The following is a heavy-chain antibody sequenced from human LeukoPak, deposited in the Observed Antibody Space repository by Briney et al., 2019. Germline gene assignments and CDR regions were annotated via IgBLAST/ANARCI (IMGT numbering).Heavy chain of an antibody. J-gene: IGHJ3*02. V-gene: IGHV3-23*01. Sequence: GGSLRLSCAASGFTFSSYAMSWVRQAPGKGLEWVSAISGSGGSTYYADSVKGRFTISRDNSKNPLYLQMNNLRAEDTAVYYCATIRLATNDAFDIWGQGTMVTVSS. CDR3: ATIRLATNDAFDI. CDR2: ISGSGGST. CDR1: GFTFSSYA. D-gene: IGHD3-9*01.